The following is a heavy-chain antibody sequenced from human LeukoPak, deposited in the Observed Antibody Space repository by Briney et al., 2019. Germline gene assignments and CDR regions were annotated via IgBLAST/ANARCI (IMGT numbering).Heavy chain of an antibody. CDR3: ARDSGWSFDY. D-gene: IGHD2-15*01. CDR1: GFTFSSYE. J-gene: IGHJ4*02. CDR2: ISSSGSTI. V-gene: IGHV3-48*03. Sequence: GGSLRLSCAASGFTFSSYEMNWVRQAPGKGLEWVSYISSSGSTIYYADSVKGRFTISRDNAKNSLYLQMNSLRAKDTAVYYCARDSGWSFDYWGQGTLVTVSS.